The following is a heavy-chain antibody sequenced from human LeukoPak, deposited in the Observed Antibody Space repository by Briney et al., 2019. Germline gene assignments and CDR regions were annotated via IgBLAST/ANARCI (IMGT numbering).Heavy chain of an antibody. CDR1: GGSISSYY. V-gene: IGHV4-59*08. CDR3: GRQGYTASYYFVDY. D-gene: IGHD3-10*01. Sequence: SETLSLTCTVSGGSISSYYWSWIRQPPGKGLEWIGYIYYSGTTNYSPSLKSRLTMSLDTSKNQFSLKLRSVTAADTAVYYCGRQGYTASYYFVDYWSQGTLVTVSS. J-gene: IGHJ4*02. CDR2: IYYSGTT.